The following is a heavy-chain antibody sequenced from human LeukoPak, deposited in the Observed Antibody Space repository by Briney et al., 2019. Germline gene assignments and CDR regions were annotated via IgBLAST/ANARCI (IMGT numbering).Heavy chain of an antibody. D-gene: IGHD5-12*01. CDR1: GFTFSSYG. CDR2: ISHDGSNK. V-gene: IGHV3-30*18. Sequence: GGSLRLSCAASGFTFSSYGMHWVRQAPGKGLEWVAVISHDGSNKYYADSVKGRFTISRDNSKNTLYLQMNSLRAEDTAVYYCAKGSPGGYNPLDYWGQGTLVTVSS. J-gene: IGHJ4*02. CDR3: AKGSPGGYNPLDY.